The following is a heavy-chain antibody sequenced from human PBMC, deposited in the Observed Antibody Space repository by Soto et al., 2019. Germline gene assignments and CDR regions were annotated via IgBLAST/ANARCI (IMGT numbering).Heavy chain of an antibody. Sequence: GASVKVSCKASGYTFTSYAMHWVRQAPGQRLEWMGWINAGNGNTKYSQKFQGRVTITRDTSASTAYMELSSLRSEDTAVYYCARMQKHGDYVGVFYWFDPWGQGTLVTVSS. CDR3: ARMQKHGDYVGVFYWFDP. D-gene: IGHD4-17*01. J-gene: IGHJ5*02. V-gene: IGHV1-3*01. CDR2: INAGNGNT. CDR1: GYTFTSYA.